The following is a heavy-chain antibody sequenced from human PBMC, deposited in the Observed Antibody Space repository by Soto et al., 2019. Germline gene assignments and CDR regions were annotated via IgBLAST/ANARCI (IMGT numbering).Heavy chain of an antibody. CDR1: GYTFIDYY. J-gene: IGHJ6*02. D-gene: IGHD2-15*01. CDR2: INTSSGGT. CDR3: ARDRVYDCPASYCYALSGPDV. V-gene: IGHV1-2*02. Sequence: QVQLVQSGAEVKKPGASVKVSCTASGYTFIDYYMHWVRQAPGQGLEWMGWINTSSGGTHYAQKFQGRVAMTSDTSISIVYMELRRLKSDDTAMYYCARDRVYDCPASYCYALSGPDVWGQGTRVTVSS.